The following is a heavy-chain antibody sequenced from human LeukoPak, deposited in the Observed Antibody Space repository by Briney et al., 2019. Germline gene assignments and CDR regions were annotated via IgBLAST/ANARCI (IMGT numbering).Heavy chain of an antibody. J-gene: IGHJ4*02. CDR3: ARRRKVFTGFGELPAPDFDY. CDR2: INHSGST. D-gene: IGHD3-10*01. CDR1: GGSFSGYY. V-gene: IGHV4-34*01. Sequence: SETLSLTCAVYGGSFSGYYWSWIRQPPGKGLEWIGEINHSGSTNYNPSLKSRVTISVDTSKNQFSLKLSSVTAADTAVYYCARRRKVFTGFGELPAPDFDYWGQGTLVTVSS.